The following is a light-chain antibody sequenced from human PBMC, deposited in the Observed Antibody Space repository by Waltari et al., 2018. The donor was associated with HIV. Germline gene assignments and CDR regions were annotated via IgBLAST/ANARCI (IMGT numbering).Light chain of an antibody. CDR3: YCAADNSRV. Sequence: SYELTQPSSVSVSPGQTARITCSGHVVTKKYLRWFQQKPGQAPLLVIYRDSDRPSGIPDRFSASTSGTTATLTISGAQNEDEADYYCYCAADNSRVFGGGTKVTVL. CDR2: RDS. V-gene: IGLV3-27*01. J-gene: IGLJ3*02. CDR1: VVTKKY.